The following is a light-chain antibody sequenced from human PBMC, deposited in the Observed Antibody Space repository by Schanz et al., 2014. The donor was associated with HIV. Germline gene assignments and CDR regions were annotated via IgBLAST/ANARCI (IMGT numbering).Light chain of an antibody. CDR2: KTS. CDR1: QSIGSW. CDR3: QQYSDYPLT. V-gene: IGKV1-5*03. Sequence: DIQMTQSPSTLSASVGDRVTITCRASQSIGSWLAWYQQRPGEAPKLLIYKTSGLESGVPSRFSGSGSGTEFTLTINSLQPDDFATYYCQQYSDYPLTFGPGSTVDV. J-gene: IGKJ3*01.